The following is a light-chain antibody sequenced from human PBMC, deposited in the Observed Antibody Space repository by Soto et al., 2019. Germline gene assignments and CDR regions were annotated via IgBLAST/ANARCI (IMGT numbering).Light chain of an antibody. CDR1: SSDVGGYNY. J-gene: IGLJ3*02. CDR3: SSYTSSSTVV. V-gene: IGLV2-14*03. Sequence: QSVLTQPASVSGSPGQSITISCTGTSSDVGGYNYVSWYQHHPGKAPKLMIYDVSNRPSGVSNRFSGSKSGNTASLTISGLQAEDEADYYCSSYTSSSTVVFGGGTQLTGL. CDR2: DVS.